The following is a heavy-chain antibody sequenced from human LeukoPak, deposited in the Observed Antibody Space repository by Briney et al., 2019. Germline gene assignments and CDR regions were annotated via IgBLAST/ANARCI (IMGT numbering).Heavy chain of an antibody. D-gene: IGHD6-6*01. CDR2: IYTSGST. V-gene: IGHV4-4*07. CDR1: GGSISNYY. Sequence: SETLSLPCTVSGGSISNYYWSWIRQPAGKGLEWIGRIYTSGSTNYNPSLKSRVTMSVDTSKNQFSLKLDSVTAADTAVYYCARDVRRSSSSSNSYYYYIDVWGKGTTVTVSS. J-gene: IGHJ6*03. CDR3: ARDVRRSSSSSNSYYYYIDV.